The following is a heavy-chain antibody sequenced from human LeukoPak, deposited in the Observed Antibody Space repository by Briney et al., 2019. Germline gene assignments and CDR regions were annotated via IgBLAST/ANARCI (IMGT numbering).Heavy chain of an antibody. Sequence: SEALSLTCTVSGGSLSSHFWSWIRQPPGKGLELIGHIYYTGTTYYNPSLNSRVTISLDTSRNQFSLRLTSVTAADTAVYYCARFSSDCSTASCYLTYWGQGTLVTVSS. CDR3: ARFSSDCSTASCYLTY. V-gene: IGHV4-59*11. J-gene: IGHJ4*02. D-gene: IGHD2-2*01. CDR1: GGSLSSHF. CDR2: IYYTGTT.